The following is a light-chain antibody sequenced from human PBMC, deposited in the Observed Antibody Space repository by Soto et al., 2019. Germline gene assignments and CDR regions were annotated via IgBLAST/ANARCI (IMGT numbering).Light chain of an antibody. CDR2: TAS. V-gene: IGKV1-6*01. J-gene: IGKJ1*01. Sequence: AIPMTQSPSSLSASVGDRITITCRASQGIRNDLGWYQQKPGKAPKLLIYTASSLQSGVPSRFSGSGSGTDFTLTISSLQPEDFATYYCLQDYTFPWTFGQGTKVEIK. CDR3: LQDYTFPWT. CDR1: QGIRND.